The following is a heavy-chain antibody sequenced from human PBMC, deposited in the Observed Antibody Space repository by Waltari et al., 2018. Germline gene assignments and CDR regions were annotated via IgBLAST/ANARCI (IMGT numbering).Heavy chain of an antibody. CDR1: GGSFSVYY. D-gene: IGHD4-17*01. CDR2: INHSGST. Sequence: QVQLQQWGAGLLKPSETLSLTCAVYGGSFSVYYWRWIRQPPGKGLGWIGEINHSGSTNYNPSLKSRVTISVDTSKNQFSLKLSSVTAADTAVYYCARGRQYRPSYGGNSGGYYYYYMDVWGKGTTVTVSS. CDR3: ARGRQYRPSYGGNSGGYYYYYMDV. V-gene: IGHV4-34*01. J-gene: IGHJ6*03.